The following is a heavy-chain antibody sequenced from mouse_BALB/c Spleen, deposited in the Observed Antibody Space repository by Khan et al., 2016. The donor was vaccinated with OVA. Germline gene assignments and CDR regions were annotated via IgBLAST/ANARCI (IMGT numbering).Heavy chain of an antibody. J-gene: IGHJ2*01. V-gene: IGHV1-7*01. D-gene: IGHD1-1*01. Sequence: QVQLQQSGAELAKPGASVKMSCKASGYTFINYWIFWVKQRPGQGLEWIGYINPSTAYTEYNQNFKDKATLTADKSSRTAYMQLSSLTSEDSAVYYCARRGLRWDFAYWGQGTTLTVSS. CDR2: INPSTAYT. CDR3: ARRGLRWDFAY. CDR1: GYTFINYW.